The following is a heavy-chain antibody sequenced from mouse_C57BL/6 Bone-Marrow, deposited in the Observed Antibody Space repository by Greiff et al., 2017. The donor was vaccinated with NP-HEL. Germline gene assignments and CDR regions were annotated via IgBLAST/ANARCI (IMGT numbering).Heavy chain of an antibody. Sequence: DVKLVESGGDLVKPGGSLKLSCAASGFTFSSYGMSWVRQTPDKRLEWVATISSGGSYTYYPDSVKGRFTISRDNAKNTLYLQMSSLKSEDTAMYYCARHETMVTTGYYFDYWGQGTTLTVSS. V-gene: IGHV5-6*02. CDR3: ARHETMVTTGYYFDY. CDR2: ISSGGSYT. J-gene: IGHJ2*01. CDR1: GFTFSSYG. D-gene: IGHD2-2*01.